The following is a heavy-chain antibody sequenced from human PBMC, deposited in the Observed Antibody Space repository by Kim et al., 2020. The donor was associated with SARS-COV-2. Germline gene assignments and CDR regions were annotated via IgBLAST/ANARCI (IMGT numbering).Heavy chain of an antibody. CDR1: GFTFSSYD. CDR3: SYCSMDV. CDR2: TTYTTSA. Sequence: GGSLRLSCAASGFTFSSYDMSWVRQAPGKGLEWVTTYTTSAYYTYSVDSRFTLSRVTANNSLYLQILRLNAQSTALSAVSYCSMDVWGQGITVTVTS. V-gene: IGHV3-48*03. D-gene: IGHD3-10*02. J-gene: IGHJ6*02.